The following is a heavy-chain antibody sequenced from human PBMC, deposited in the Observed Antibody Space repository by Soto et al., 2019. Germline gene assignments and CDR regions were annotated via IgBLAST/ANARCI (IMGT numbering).Heavy chain of an antibody. CDR3: AKDRYSTSSYFDS. J-gene: IGHJ4*02. D-gene: IGHD6-6*01. CDR1: GFTFSTYV. CDR2: ISGPGDNT. Sequence: GGSLRLSCAASGFTFSTYVMSWVRQAPGKGLEWVSAISGPGDNTYYADSVQGRFTISRDNSKNTLYLQMNSLRAEDTAVYYCAKDRYSTSSYFDSWGQGTLVTVSS. V-gene: IGHV3-23*01.